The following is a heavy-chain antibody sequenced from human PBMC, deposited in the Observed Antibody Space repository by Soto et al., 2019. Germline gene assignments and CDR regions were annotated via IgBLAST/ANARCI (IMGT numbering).Heavy chain of an antibody. CDR1: GYTFTGYY. V-gene: IGHV1-2*04. D-gene: IGHD6-13*01. CDR3: ARDRHAGTSLFDY. Sequence: QVQLVQSGAEVKKPGASVKVSCKASGYTFTGYYMHWVRQAPGQGLERMGWINPNIGGTNYAQKFQGWVTMTRDTSISTAYMELSRLRSDDTAVYYCARDRHAGTSLFDYWGQGTLVTVS. J-gene: IGHJ4*02. CDR2: INPNIGGT.